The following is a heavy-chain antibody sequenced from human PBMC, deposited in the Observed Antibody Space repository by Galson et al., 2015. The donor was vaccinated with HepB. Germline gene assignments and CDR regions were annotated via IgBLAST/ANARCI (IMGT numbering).Heavy chain of an antibody. V-gene: IGHV4-4*02. CDR2: IYHSGST. CDR1: GGSISSSNW. CDR3: ARVLLGWSRQKGGNAFDI. J-gene: IGHJ3*02. D-gene: IGHD2-21*01. Sequence: LSLTCAVSGGSISSSNWWSWVRQPPGKGLEWIGEIYHSGSTNYNPSLKSRVTISVDKSKNQFSLKLSSVTAADTAVYHCARVLLGWSRQKGGNAFDIWGQGTMVTVSS.